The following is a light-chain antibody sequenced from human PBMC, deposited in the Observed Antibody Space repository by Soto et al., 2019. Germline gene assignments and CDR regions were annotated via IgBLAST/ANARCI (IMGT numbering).Light chain of an antibody. J-gene: IGLJ2*01. Sequence: QSALTQPPSVSGAPGQRVTISCTGRRSNIGAGFDVHWYQHLPGTAPKLLIYGNKNRPSGVPDRFSGSKSGTSASLAITGLQAEDEADYYCQSYDSSRSGSVFGGGTKLTVL. CDR3: QSYDSSRSGSV. CDR2: GNK. V-gene: IGLV1-40*01. CDR1: RSNIGAGFD.